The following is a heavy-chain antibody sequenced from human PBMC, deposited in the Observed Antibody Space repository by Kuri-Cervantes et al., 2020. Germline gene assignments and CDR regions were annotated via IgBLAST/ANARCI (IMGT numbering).Heavy chain of an antibody. Sequence: ETVSYLASGATFTSYDINWVRQAPGQGLEWMGWISAYNGNTNYAQKLQGRVTMTTDTSTSTAYMELRSLRSDETAVYYCASSRRRGSGWSSAFDIWGQGTMVTVSS. CDR3: ASSRRRGSGWSSAFDI. CDR2: ISAYNGNT. J-gene: IGHJ3*02. V-gene: IGHV1-18*01. D-gene: IGHD6-19*01. CDR1: GATFTSYD.